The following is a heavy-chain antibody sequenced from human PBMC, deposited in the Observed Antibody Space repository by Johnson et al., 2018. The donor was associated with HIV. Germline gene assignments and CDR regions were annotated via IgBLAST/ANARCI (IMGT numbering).Heavy chain of an antibody. J-gene: IGHJ3*02. D-gene: IGHD1-26*01. V-gene: IGHV3-30*04. CDR3: ARDRIEGADYDAFDI. Sequence: QVQLVESGGGVVQPGRSLRLSCAASAFAFSSYVMHWVRQAPGKGLEWVAYISSSGSTIYYADSVKGRFTISRDNAKNSLYLQMNSLRAEDTAVYHCARDRIEGADYDAFDIWGQGRMVTVSS. CDR2: ISSSGSTI. CDR1: AFAFSSYV.